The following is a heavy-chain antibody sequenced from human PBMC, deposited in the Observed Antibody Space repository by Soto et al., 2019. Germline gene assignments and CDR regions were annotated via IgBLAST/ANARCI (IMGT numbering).Heavy chain of an antibody. CDR1: GFTFDDYA. CDR2: ISWNSGSI. V-gene: IGHV3-9*01. CDR3: AKVGLGAAGTPDYYFDY. D-gene: IGHD6-13*01. J-gene: IGHJ4*02. Sequence: EVQLVESGGGLVQPGRSLRLSCAASGFTFDDYAMHWVRQAPGKGLEWVSGISWNSGSIGYADSVKGRFTISRDNAKNSLYLQRNSLRAEDTALYYCAKVGLGAAGTPDYYFDYWGQGTLVTVSS.